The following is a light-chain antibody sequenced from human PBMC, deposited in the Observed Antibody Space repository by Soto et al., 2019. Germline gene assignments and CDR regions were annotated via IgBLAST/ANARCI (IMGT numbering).Light chain of an antibody. CDR3: SSYTSSSTYV. CDR1: SSDVGAYNY. V-gene: IGLV2-14*01. CDR2: EVS. J-gene: IGLJ1*01. Sequence: QSALTQPPSASGSPGQSVTISCTGTSSDVGAYNYVSWYQQHPGKAPKLMIYEVSKRPSGVSNRFSGSKSGNTASLTISGLQAGDEADYYCSSYTSSSTYVFGTGTKVTVL.